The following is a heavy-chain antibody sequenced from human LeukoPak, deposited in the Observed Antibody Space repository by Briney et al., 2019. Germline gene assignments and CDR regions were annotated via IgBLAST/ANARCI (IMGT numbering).Heavy chain of an antibody. CDR1: GFTSSSYG. CDR2: ISYDGSNK. J-gene: IGHJ6*02. V-gene: IGHV3-30*18. Sequence: PAGGSLRLSCAASGFTSSSYGMHWVRQAPGKGLEWVAVISYDGSNKYYADSVKGRFTISRDNSKNTLYLQMNSLRAEDTAVYYCAKDHTTGSGYYYYGMDVWGQGTTVTGSS. D-gene: IGHD1-1*01. CDR3: AKDHTTGSGYYYYGMDV.